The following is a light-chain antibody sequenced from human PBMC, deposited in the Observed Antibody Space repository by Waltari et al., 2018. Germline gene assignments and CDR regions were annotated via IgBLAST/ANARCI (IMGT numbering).Light chain of an antibody. V-gene: IGLV2-14*03. CDR3: NSYTTAAARV. Sequence: QSALTQPASVSGSPGQSITISCTGTSSDVGSFNYIPWYQQHPGKAPKVIIYDVSKRPSGVSTRFSGSKSGNTASLTISGLQTEDEADYYCNSYTTAAARVFGGGTRLTVL. CDR1: SSDVGSFNY. CDR2: DVS. J-gene: IGLJ3*02.